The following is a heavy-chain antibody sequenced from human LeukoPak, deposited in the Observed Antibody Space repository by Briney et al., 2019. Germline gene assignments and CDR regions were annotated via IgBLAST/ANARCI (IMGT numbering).Heavy chain of an antibody. J-gene: IGHJ4*02. CDR2: IYYSGST. V-gene: IGHV4-39*07. D-gene: IGHD2-21*02. Sequence: SETLSLTCTVSGGSISSSSYYWGWIRQPPGKGLVWIGSIYYSGSTYYNPSLKSRVTISLDTSKNQFSLKLSSVTAADTAVYYCATEYCGADCYFDSWGQGTLVTVSS. CDR1: GGSISSSSYY. CDR3: ATEYCGADCYFDS.